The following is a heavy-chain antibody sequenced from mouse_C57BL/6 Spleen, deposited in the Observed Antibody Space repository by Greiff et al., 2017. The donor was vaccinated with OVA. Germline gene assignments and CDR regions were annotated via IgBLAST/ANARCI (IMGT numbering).Heavy chain of an antibody. Sequence: VQVVESGPELVKPGASVKISCKASGYAFSSSWMNWVKQRPGKGLEWIGRIYPGDGDTNYNGKFKGKATLTADKSSSTAYMQLSSLTSEDSAVYFCAREGLGHYFDYWGQGTTLTVSS. CDR2: IYPGDGDT. V-gene: IGHV1-82*01. J-gene: IGHJ2*01. CDR1: GYAFSSSW. D-gene: IGHD4-1*01. CDR3: AREGLGHYFDY.